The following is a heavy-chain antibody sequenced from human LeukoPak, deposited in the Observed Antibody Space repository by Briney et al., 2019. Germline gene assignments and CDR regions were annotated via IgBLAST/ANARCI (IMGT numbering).Heavy chain of an antibody. J-gene: IGHJ4*02. CDR2: ISSSSSYI. D-gene: IGHD6-13*01. CDR1: GFTFSSYS. Sequence: GSLRLSCAASGFTFSSYSMNWVRQAPGKGLEWVSSISSSSSYIYYADSVKGRFTISRDNAKNSLYLQMNSLRAEDTAVYYCANTNYKGSWYSSSWYFDYWGQGTLVTVSS. CDR3: ANTNYKGSWYSSSWYFDY. V-gene: IGHV3-21*01.